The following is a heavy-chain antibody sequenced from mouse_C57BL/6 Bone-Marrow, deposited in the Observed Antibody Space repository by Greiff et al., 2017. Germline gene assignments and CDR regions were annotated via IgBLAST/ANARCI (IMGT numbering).Heavy chain of an antibody. CDR3: ATTVVDYYAMDY. V-gene: IGHV1-55*01. CDR2: IYTGSGSA. Sequence: QVQLQQPGAELVKPGASVKMSCKASGYTFTSYWITWVKQRPGQGLEWIGDIYTGSGSASYNEKLKSKATLTVDTSSSTAYMQLSSRTSEDSAVYYCATTVVDYYAMDYWGQGTSGTVSA. D-gene: IGHD1-1*01. J-gene: IGHJ4*01. CDR1: GYTFTSYW.